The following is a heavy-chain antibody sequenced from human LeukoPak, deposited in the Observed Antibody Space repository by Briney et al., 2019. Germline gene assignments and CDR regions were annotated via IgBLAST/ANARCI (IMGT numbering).Heavy chain of an antibody. D-gene: IGHD3-16*01. Sequence: GGSLRLSCAASGFTFSSYAMSWVRQAPGKGLDWISYISSSATSMSYADSVKGRFTISRDSAKTSLYLQMNSLTAEDTAVYYCARLIKFGTTGYYFDYWGQGTLVTVSS. CDR1: GFTFSSYA. CDR3: ARLIKFGTTGYYFDY. CDR2: ISSSATSM. V-gene: IGHV3-48*04. J-gene: IGHJ4*02.